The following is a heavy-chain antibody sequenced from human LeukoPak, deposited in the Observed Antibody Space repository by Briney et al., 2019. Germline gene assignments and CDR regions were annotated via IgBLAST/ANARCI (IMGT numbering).Heavy chain of an antibody. Sequence: ASVKVSCKASGYTFTSYDINWVRQATGQGLEWMGWMNPNSGNTGYAQKFQGRVTMTRNTSISTAYMKLSSLRSEDTAVYYCAREFSAEDSSGYYYASFDYWGQGTLVTVSS. V-gene: IGHV1-8*01. J-gene: IGHJ4*02. D-gene: IGHD3-22*01. CDR3: AREFSAEDSSGYYYASFDY. CDR2: MNPNSGNT. CDR1: GYTFTSYD.